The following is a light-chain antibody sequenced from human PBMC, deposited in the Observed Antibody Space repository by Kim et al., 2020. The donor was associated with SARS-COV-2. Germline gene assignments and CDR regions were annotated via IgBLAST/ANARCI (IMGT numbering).Light chain of an antibody. CDR2: QDT. CDR1: KLGDKY. CDR3: QAWDSSTVV. Sequence: VSPEQTASITCSGDKLGDKYACWYQQKPGQSPVLVIYQDTKRPSGIPERFSGSNSGNTATLTISGTQAMDEADYYCQAWDSSTVVFGTGTKVTVL. V-gene: IGLV3-1*01. J-gene: IGLJ1*01.